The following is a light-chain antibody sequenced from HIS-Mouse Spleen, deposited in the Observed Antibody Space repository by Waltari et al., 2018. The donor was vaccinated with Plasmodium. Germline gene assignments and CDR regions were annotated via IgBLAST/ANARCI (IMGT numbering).Light chain of an antibody. CDR3: QQYYSTPYT. Sequence: DIVMTQSPDSLAVSLGERATINCKSSQSVLYSSNNKNYLAWYQQKPGQPPQLLIYWASTRESGVPDRFSRSGSGTDFTLTISSLQAEDVAVYYCQQYYSTPYTFGQGTKLEIK. J-gene: IGKJ2*01. V-gene: IGKV4-1*01. CDR1: QSVLYSSNNKNY. CDR2: WAS.